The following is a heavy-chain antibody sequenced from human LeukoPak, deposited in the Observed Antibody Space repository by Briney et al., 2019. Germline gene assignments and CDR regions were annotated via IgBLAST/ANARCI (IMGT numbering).Heavy chain of an antibody. D-gene: IGHD6-6*01. CDR1: GFTFSTYW. CDR2: INNDGSST. V-gene: IGHV3-74*01. Sequence: GGSLRLSCAASGFTFSTYWMHWVRQGPGKGLVWVSRINNDGSSTNYADSVKGRFTISRDNAKNTLYLQMNSLRAEDTAVYYCARDLVARGFDYWGQGTLATVSS. J-gene: IGHJ4*02. CDR3: ARDLVARGFDY.